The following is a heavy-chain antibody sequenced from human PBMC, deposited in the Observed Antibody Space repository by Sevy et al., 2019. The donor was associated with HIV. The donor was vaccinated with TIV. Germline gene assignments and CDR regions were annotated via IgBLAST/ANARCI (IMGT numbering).Heavy chain of an antibody. Sequence: GGSLRLSCAASGFTFSSYAMHWVRQAPGKGLEWVAVISYDGSNKYYADSVKGRFTISRDNSKNTLYLQMNSLRAEDTAVYYCARDRSSSWYSWYFDYWGQGTLVTVSS. J-gene: IGHJ4*02. CDR2: ISYDGSNK. CDR1: GFTFSSYA. D-gene: IGHD6-13*01. V-gene: IGHV3-30*04. CDR3: ARDRSSSWYSWYFDY.